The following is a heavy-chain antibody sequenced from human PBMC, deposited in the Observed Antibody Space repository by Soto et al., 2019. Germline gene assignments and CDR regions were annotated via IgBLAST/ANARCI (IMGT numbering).Heavy chain of an antibody. V-gene: IGHV3-15*01. CDR3: TITRPGTNVFDN. CDR1: GITFSNAW. Sequence: EVQLVESGGGLVEPGGSLRLSCAASGITFSNAWMNWVRKAPGKGLEYIGRIRSKTDGSTTEYAAPAEGRFTVSRDDSKYTLYLQMSGLKTEDTAVYYCTITRPGTNVFDNWGQGTLVTVSS. D-gene: IGHD6-13*01. J-gene: IGHJ3*02. CDR2: IRSKTDGSTT.